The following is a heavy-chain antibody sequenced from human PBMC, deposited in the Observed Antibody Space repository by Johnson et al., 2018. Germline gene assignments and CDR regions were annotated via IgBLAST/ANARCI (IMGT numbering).Heavy chain of an antibody. J-gene: IGHJ1*01. CDR2: IRSKANSYAT. CDR3: TSEGH. Sequence: VQLVQSGGGLVQXGGSXKLXCAASGFTFSGSAMHWVRQASGKGLEWIGRIRSKANSYATAYAASVKGRLTISRDDSKNPAYLQMNSLKTEDTAVYYCTSEGHWGQGTLVTVSS. V-gene: IGHV3-73*01. CDR1: GFTFSGSA.